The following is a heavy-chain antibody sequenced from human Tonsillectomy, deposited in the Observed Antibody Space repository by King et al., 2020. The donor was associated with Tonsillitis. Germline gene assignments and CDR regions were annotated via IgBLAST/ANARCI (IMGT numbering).Heavy chain of an antibody. J-gene: IGHJ3*02. V-gene: IGHV4-59*01. CDR1: GGSISSYY. CDR3: ARDWDFYDSSEGHAFDI. Sequence: VQLQESGPGLVKPSETLSLTCTVSGGSISSYYWIWIRQPPGKGLEWIGYIYYSGSTHYNPSLKRRVTISVDTAKNQFSLQLSSLTAAEMAVFYCARDWDFYDSSEGHAFDIWGQGTMVTVSS. CDR2: IYYSGST. D-gene: IGHD3-22*01.